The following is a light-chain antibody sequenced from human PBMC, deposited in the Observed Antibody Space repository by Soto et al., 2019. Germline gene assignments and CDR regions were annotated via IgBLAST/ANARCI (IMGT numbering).Light chain of an antibody. J-gene: IGKJ3*01. CDR3: QKRSDWPPFT. Sequence: ENGLTQCPATLSLSPGERATLSCRASQSVSSYLAWYQQKPGQAPRLLIYDASNRATGIPARFSGSGSGTDFTLTISSLEPEDFAVYYCQKRSDWPPFTFGPGTKVDIK. V-gene: IGKV3-11*01. CDR1: QSVSSY. CDR2: DAS.